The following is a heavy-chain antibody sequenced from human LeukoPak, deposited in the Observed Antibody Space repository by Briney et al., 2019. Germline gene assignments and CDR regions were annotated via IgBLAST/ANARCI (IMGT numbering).Heavy chain of an antibody. CDR1: GGTSITYS. Sequence: ASVKVSCKASGGTSITYSITWVRQAPGQGLEWMGGIIPLFRTPHSAQKFQGRVTITTDESTSTAYMELTSLTSDDTAIYYCARVDRYHFYLDVWGKETTVTVSS. J-gene: IGHJ6*03. CDR2: IIPLFRTP. CDR3: ARVDRYHFYLDV. V-gene: IGHV1-69*05.